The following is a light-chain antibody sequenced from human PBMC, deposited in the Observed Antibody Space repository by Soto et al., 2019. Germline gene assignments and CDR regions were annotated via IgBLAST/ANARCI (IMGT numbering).Light chain of an antibody. CDR1: SSDVGGYNY. V-gene: IGLV2-14*01. CDR3: SSYTSSSIDYV. CDR2: EVS. Sequence: QSALTQPASVSGSPGQSITISCTGTSSDVGGYNYVSWYQQHPGKAPKLMIYEVSNRPSGVSNHFSGSKSGNTASLTISGLQAEDEADHYCSSYTSSSIDYVFGTGTKLTVL. J-gene: IGLJ1*01.